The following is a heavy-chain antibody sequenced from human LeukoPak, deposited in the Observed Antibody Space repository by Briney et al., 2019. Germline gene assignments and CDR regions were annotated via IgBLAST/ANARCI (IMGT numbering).Heavy chain of an antibody. J-gene: IGHJ4*02. V-gene: IGHV4-34*01. CDR3: ARSGRYFETQ. D-gene: IGHD3-9*01. CDR2: IHHSGST. CDR1: GGSLSGYY. Sequence: SGTLSLTCAVYGGSLSGYYWSWIRQPPGKGLEWMGEIHHSGSTNYNASLQSRGTISLDTSKNQFSLKLSPVTAADTAVYYCARSGRYFETQWGQGTLVTVSS.